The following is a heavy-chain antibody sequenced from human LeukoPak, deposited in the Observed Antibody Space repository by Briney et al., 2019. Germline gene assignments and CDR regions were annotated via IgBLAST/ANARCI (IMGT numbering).Heavy chain of an antibody. V-gene: IGHV3-48*04. CDR1: GFTFSSYS. Sequence: PGGSLRLSCAASGFTFSSYSMNWVRQAPGKGLEWLSYISSGGSTIYYADSVKGRFTISRDNAKNSLYLQMNSLRAEDTAVYYCARDSPFDPWGQGTLVTVSS. CDR3: ARDSPFDP. J-gene: IGHJ5*02. CDR2: ISSGGSTI.